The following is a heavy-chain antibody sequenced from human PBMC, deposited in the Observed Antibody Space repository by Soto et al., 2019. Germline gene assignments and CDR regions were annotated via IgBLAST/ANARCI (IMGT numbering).Heavy chain of an antibody. Sequence: WETLCLTCTVSGGTFSWYYWSWIRQPPGKGLEWIGYISDSGSTNYNPSPKSRVTISVDTSNNQFSLKLSSVTAADTAVYYCARSVDPWGQGTLVTVS. CDR2: ISDSGST. J-gene: IGHJ5*02. CDR1: GGTFSWYY. CDR3: ARSVDP. V-gene: IGHV4-59*12.